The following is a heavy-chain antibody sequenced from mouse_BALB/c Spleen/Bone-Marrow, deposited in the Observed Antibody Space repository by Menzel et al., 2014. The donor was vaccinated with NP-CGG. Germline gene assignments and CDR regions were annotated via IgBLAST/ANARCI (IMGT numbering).Heavy chain of an antibody. CDR1: GFNIKDTY. Sequence: EVQLQQSGAELVKSGASVKLSCTASGFNIKDTYMHWVKQRPEQGLEWIGRIDPANGNTKYDPKFQGKATITADTSSNTAYLQLSSLTSEDIAVYYCARYYYGTPLDYWGQGTTLTVSS. CDR2: IDPANGNT. D-gene: IGHD1-1*01. CDR3: ARYYYGTPLDY. V-gene: IGHV14-3*02. J-gene: IGHJ2*01.